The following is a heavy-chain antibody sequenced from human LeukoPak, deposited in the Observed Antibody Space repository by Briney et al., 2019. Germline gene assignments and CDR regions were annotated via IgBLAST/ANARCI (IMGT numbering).Heavy chain of an antibody. CDR3: ARHRGYYGSGSKVDY. D-gene: IGHD3-10*01. Sequence: PSETLSLTRSVSGGSISSSNHYWGWIRQPPGKGLEWIGSIYYSGSTYYNPSLKSRVTISVDTSKNQFSLKLSSVTAADTAVYYCARHRGYYGSGSKVDYWGQGTLVTVSS. CDR2: IYYSGST. J-gene: IGHJ4*02. CDR1: GGSISSSNHY. V-gene: IGHV4-39*01.